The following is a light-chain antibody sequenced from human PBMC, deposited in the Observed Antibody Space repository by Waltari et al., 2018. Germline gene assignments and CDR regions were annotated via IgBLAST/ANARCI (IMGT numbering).Light chain of an antibody. CDR3: RQFNSYPRT. J-gene: IGKJ3*01. V-gene: IGKV1-13*02. Sequence: AIQLTQSPSSLSASVGDRVTITCRASQAIDRVLAWYQHKPGKAPKLLVYDASSLESGVPSRFSGSGSGTDFSLTISSLQPEDFATYYCRQFNSYPRTFGPGTKVEIK. CDR1: QAIDRV. CDR2: DAS.